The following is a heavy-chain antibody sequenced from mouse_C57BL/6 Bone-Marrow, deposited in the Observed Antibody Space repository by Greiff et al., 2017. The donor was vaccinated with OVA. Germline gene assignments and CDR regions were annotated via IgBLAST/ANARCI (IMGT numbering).Heavy chain of an antibody. Sequence: QVQLQQPGAELVMPGASVKLSCKASGYTFTSYWMHWVKQRPGQGLEWIGEIDPSDSYTNYNQKFKGKSTLTVDKSSSTAYMQLSSLTSEDSAVYYCARGKILTTVGRGYFDYWGQGTTLTVSS. J-gene: IGHJ2*01. D-gene: IGHD1-1*01. CDR2: IDPSDSYT. V-gene: IGHV1-69*01. CDR1: GYTFTSYW. CDR3: ARGKILTTVGRGYFDY.